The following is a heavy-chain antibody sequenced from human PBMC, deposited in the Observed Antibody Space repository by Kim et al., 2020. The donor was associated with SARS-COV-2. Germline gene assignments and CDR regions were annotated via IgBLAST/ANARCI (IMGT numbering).Heavy chain of an antibody. D-gene: IGHD3-10*01. J-gene: IGHJ4*02. CDR2: ST. CDR3: ASRGPMGFDY. V-gene: IGHV1-46*01. Sequence: STSYAQKFQGRVTMTRDTSTSTVYMERSSLRSEDTAVYYCASRGPMGFDYWGQGTLVTVSS.